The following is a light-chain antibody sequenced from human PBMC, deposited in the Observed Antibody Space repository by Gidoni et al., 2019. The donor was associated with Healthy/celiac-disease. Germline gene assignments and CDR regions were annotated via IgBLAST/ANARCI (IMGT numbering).Light chain of an antibody. V-gene: IGKV1-5*03. CDR1: QSISSW. J-gene: IGKJ2*01. CDR3: QQYNSPYT. CDR2: KAS. Sequence: DIKMTQSPSTLSASVGDRVTITCRASQSISSWLAWYQQKPGTAPKLLIYKASSLDSGVPSRFSGSGSGTEFTLTISSLQPDDFATYYCQQYNSPYTFGQGTKLEIK.